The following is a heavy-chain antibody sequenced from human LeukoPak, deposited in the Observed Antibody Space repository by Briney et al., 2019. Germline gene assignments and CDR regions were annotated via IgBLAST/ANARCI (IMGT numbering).Heavy chain of an antibody. CDR1: GCTFTSYD. CDR2: MNPNSGNT. J-gene: IGHJ6*03. Sequence: ASVKVSCKASGCTFTSYDINWVRQATGQGLEWMGWMNPNSGNTGYAQKFQGRVTMTRNTSISTAYMELSSLRSEDTAVYYCARRFYCTNGVCLYYYYYMDVWGKGTTVTVSS. V-gene: IGHV1-8*01. D-gene: IGHD2-8*01. CDR3: ARRFYCTNGVCLYYYYYMDV.